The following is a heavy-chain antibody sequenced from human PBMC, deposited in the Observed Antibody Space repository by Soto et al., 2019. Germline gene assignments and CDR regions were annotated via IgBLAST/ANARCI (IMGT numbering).Heavy chain of an antibody. J-gene: IGHJ1*01. CDR1: GFTFSSYS. V-gene: IGHV3-48*01. Sequence: PGGSLRLSCAASGFTFSSYSMNWVRQAPGKGLEWVSYISSSSGTIYYADSVKGRFTISRDNAKNSLYLQMNSLRAEDTAVYYCARDLGSSWYPEYFQHWGQGTLVTVSS. D-gene: IGHD6-13*01. CDR3: ARDLGSSWYPEYFQH. CDR2: ISSSSGTI.